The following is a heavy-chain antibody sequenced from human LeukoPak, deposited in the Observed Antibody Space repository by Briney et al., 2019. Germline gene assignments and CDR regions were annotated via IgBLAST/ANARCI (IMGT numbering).Heavy chain of an antibody. CDR1: GYSFPTYW. V-gene: IGHV5-10-1*01. CDR3: ARGPISTGGMDV. CDR2: IDPSDSYT. Sequence: GESLKISCKTSGYSFPTYWIGWVRQMPGKGLEWMGRIDPSDSYTNYSPSFQGHVTISADKSISTAYLQWSSLKASDTAMYYCARGPISTGGMDVWGQGTTVTVSS. J-gene: IGHJ6*02. D-gene: IGHD2-2*01.